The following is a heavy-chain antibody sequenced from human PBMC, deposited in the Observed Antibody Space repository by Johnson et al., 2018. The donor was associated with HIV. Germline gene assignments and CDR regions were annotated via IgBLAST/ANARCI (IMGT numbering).Heavy chain of an antibody. Sequence: VQLVESGGGLVQPGGSLRLSCAASGFTVSSNYMSWVRQAPGKGLECVANIKQDGSEKYYVDSVKGRFTISRDNAKNSLYLQMNSLRAEDTAVYYCAREFHDYGGGDAFDIWGQGTMVTVSS. D-gene: IGHD4-23*01. J-gene: IGHJ3*02. CDR3: AREFHDYGGGDAFDI. CDR2: IKQDGSEK. CDR1: GFTVSSNY. V-gene: IGHV3-7*03.